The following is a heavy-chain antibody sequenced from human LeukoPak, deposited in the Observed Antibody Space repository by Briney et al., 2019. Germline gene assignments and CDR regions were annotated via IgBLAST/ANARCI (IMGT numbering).Heavy chain of an antibody. CDR2: FYSATST. V-gene: IGHV3-66*01. CDR1: GFTVSSNY. J-gene: IGHJ4*02. Sequence: GGSLRLSCAASGFTVSSNYMSWVRQAPGKGLEWVSLFYSATSTYYADSVKGRFTISRDNSKNTLYLQMNSLRAEDTAVYYCARGSDGWFAFDYWARESWSPSPQ. CDR3: ARGSDGWFAFDY. D-gene: IGHD6-19*01.